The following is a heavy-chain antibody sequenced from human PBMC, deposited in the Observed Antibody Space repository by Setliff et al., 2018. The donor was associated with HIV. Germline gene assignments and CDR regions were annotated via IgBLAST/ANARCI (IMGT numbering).Heavy chain of an antibody. J-gene: IGHJ5*02. D-gene: IGHD6-19*01. Sequence: GASVKVSCKASGYTFTSYYMHWVRQAPGQGLEWMGIINPSGGSTSYAQKFQGRVTMTRDTSTSTVHMELSSLRSEDTAVYYCAREGIAVAGTEGHNWFDPWGQGTRVTVS. CDR3: AREGIAVAGTEGHNWFDP. CDR1: GYTFTSYY. V-gene: IGHV1-46*01. CDR2: INPSGGST.